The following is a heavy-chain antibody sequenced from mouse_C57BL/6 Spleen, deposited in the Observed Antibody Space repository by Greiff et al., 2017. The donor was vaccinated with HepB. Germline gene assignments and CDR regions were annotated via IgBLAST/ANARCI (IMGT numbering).Heavy chain of an antibody. V-gene: IGHV7-1*01. Sequence: EVQLVESGGGLVQSGRSLRLSCATSGFTFSDFYMEWVRQAPGKGLEWIAASRTKDNDYTTEYSASVKGRFIVSRDTSQSILYLQMNALRAEDTAIYYCARDENDGSSCWFAYWGQGTLVTVSA. CDR2: SRTKDNDYTT. D-gene: IGHD1-1*01. J-gene: IGHJ3*01. CDR3: ARDENDGSSCWFAY. CDR1: GFTFSDFY.